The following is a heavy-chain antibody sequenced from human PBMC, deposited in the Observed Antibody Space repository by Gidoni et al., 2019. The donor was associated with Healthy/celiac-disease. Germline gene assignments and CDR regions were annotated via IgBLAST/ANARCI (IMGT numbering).Heavy chain of an antibody. D-gene: IGHD3-16*02. CDR1: GFTFSSYA. CDR2: ISGSGGST. CDR3: AKSRYDYVWGSYRLTHAFDI. J-gene: IGHJ3*02. Sequence: EVQLLESGGGLVQPGGSLRLSCAASGFTFSSYAMSWVRQAPGKGLEWVSAISGSGGSTYYADSVKGRFTISSDNSKNTLYLQMNSLRAEDTAVYYCAKSRYDYVWGSYRLTHAFDIWGQGTMVTVSS. V-gene: IGHV3-23*01.